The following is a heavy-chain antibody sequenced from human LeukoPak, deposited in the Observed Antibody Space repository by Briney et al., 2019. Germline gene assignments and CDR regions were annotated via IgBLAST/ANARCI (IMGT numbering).Heavy chain of an antibody. CDR1: GFTFDDYA. CDR3: AKGGDEIYYYYYMDV. CDR2: ISWNSGSI. J-gene: IGHJ6*03. D-gene: IGHD3-16*01. Sequence: GGSLRLSCAASGFTFDDYAMHWVRQAPGKGLEWVSGISWNSGSIGYADSVKGRFTISRDNAKNSLYLQMNSLRAEDTALYYCAKGGDEIYYYYYMDVWGKGTTVTISS. V-gene: IGHV3-9*01.